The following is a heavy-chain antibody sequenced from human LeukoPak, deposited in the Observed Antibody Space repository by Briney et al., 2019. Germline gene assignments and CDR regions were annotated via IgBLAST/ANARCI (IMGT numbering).Heavy chain of an antibody. J-gene: IGHJ4*02. CDR1: GFTFGGYG. V-gene: IGHV3-33*01. D-gene: IGHD1-14*01. CDR2: IAYDGSRA. CDR3: TRYNNDHLDY. Sequence: PGRSRRLSCAGYGFTFGGYGMHWFRQTPGKGLEWVAVIAYDGSRAFYADSVKGRFTISRDNSKNTMSVQMDDLRAEDTAVYYCTRYNNDHLDYWGQGTLVTVSS.